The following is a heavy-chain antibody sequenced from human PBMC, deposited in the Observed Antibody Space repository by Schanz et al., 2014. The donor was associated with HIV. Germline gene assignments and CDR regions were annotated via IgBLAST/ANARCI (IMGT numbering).Heavy chain of an antibody. CDR3: ARDQNVISMVRGVMGGVDY. V-gene: IGHV1-2*02. Sequence: QVQLVQSGAEVKKPGASVKVSCKASGYSFTGYYMHWVRQAPGQGLEWMGWINPSSGGTNYAQKFQGRVTMTRDTSISAAYMELRRLRSDDTAVYYCARDQNVISMVRGVMGGVDYWGQGTLVTGSS. CDR2: INPSSGGT. J-gene: IGHJ4*02. D-gene: IGHD3-10*01. CDR1: GYSFTGYY.